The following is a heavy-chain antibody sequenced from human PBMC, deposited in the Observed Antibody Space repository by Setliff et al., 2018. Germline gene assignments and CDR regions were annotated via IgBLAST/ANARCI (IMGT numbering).Heavy chain of an antibody. CDR3: ARGLAAAGTRYFDY. CDR2: IYHSGST. CDR1: GGSISSSNW. V-gene: IGHV4-4*02. D-gene: IGHD6-13*01. J-gene: IGHJ4*02. Sequence: PSETLSLTCAVSGGSISSSNWWSWVRQPPGKGLEWIGEIYHSGSTNYNPSLKSRVTISVDKSKNQFSLKLSSVTAADTAVYYCARGLAAAGTRYFDYWGRGTPVTVSS.